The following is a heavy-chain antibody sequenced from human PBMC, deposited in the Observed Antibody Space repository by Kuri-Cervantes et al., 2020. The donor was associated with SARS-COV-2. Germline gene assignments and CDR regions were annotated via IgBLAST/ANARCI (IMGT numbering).Heavy chain of an antibody. D-gene: IGHD2-21*01. CDR3: AGARVGVFDF. V-gene: IGHV3-30*04. J-gene: IGHJ4*02. CDR1: GFTFNTCA. Sequence: GGSLRLSCAASGFTFNTCAMHWVRQAPGKGLEWVAMVSSDGTNQSHADSVKGRFTISRDNSKNTLHLQIISLRTEDTGVFYCAGARVGVFDFWGQGALVTVSS. CDR2: VSSDGTNQ.